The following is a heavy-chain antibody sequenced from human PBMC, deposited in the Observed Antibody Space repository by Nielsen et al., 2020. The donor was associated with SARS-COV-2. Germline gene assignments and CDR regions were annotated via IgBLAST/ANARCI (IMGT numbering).Heavy chain of an antibody. Sequence: SVKVSCKASGGTFSSYAISWVRQAPGQGLEWMGGIIPIFGTANYAQKFQGRVTITADKSTSTAYMELSSLKSEDTAVYYCARDQGSPMITFGGEAYWGQGTLVTVSS. J-gene: IGHJ4*02. CDR2: IIPIFGTA. CDR1: GGTFSSYA. CDR3: ARDQGSPMITFGGEAY. D-gene: IGHD3-16*01. V-gene: IGHV1-69*06.